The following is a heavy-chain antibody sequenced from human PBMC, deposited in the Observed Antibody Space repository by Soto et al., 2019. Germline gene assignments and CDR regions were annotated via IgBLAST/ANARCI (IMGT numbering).Heavy chain of an antibody. Sequence: SETLSLTCTVSGVSISSSAFYWGWLRQTPGKGLAFIGSMYYSGTTYYNPSVKGRFTISRDNSKTTLYLQMNSLRAEDTAVYYCARDRGAGDYYYGMDVWGQGTTVTVSS. CDR3: ARDRGAGDYYYGMDV. D-gene: IGHD1-1*01. J-gene: IGHJ6*02. CDR1: GVSISSSAFY. CDR2: MYYSGTT. V-gene: IGHV4-39*02.